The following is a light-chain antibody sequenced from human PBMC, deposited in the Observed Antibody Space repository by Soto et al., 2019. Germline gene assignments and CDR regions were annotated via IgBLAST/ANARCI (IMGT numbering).Light chain of an antibody. CDR3: QQYYHWRT. CDR2: DVS. V-gene: IGKV3-15*01. J-gene: IGKJ1*01. Sequence: EIVLTQSPATLSLSPGERATLSCRASQSVRNYLAWYQQKPGQAPRLLMYDVSTRASAAPARFSGSGSGSEFTLTTSSLQSEDFAIYFCQQYYHWRTFGQGTKVDIK. CDR1: QSVRNY.